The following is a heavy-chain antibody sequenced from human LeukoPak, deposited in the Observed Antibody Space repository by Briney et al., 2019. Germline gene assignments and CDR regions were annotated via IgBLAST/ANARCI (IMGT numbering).Heavy chain of an antibody. CDR3: VRRGRSSWSAFDS. CDR2: ISHSGTI. Sequence: SETLSLTCAVSGDSIRGLNWWGWIRQSPGKGLEWIGYISHSGTIYRNPSLKSRVGLSVDVSMSQVFLNLTSVTATDTAVYYCVRRGRSSWSAFDSWGQGSLVSVSS. J-gene: IGHJ4*02. D-gene: IGHD6-19*01. CDR1: GDSIRGLNW. V-gene: IGHV4-28*05.